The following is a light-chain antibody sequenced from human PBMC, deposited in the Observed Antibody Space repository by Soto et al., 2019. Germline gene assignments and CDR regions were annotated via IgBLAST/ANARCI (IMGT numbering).Light chain of an antibody. Sequence: QSALTQPASVSGSPGQSIAISCTGTSSDVGIYNLVSWYQQHPGKAPKLIIYEVSKRPSGVSDRFSGSKSGSTASLTISGLQAEDEADYYCYSYAGDNTYHVFRTGTKATVL. J-gene: IGLJ1*01. CDR1: SSDVGIYNL. CDR3: YSYAGDNTYHV. CDR2: EVS. V-gene: IGLV2-23*02.